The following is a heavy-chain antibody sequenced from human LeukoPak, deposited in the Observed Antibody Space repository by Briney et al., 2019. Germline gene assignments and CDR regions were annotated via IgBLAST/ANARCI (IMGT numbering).Heavy chain of an antibody. J-gene: IGHJ5*02. D-gene: IGHD3-10*01. Sequence: GGSLRLSCAASGFTFSSYWMSWVRQAPGKGLEWVANIKQDGSEKYYVDSVKGRFTISRDNAKNSLYLQMNSLRAEDTAVYYCARHRVMVRGYNWFDPWGQGTLVTVSS. CDR3: ARHRVMVRGYNWFDP. CDR2: IKQDGSEK. V-gene: IGHV3-7*01. CDR1: GFTFSSYW.